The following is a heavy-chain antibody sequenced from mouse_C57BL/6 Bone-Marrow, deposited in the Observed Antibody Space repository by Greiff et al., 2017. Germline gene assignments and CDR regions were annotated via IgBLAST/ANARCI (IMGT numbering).Heavy chain of an antibody. CDR2: IYPRSGNT. Sequence: QVQLKESGAELARPGASVKLSCKASGYTFTSYGISWVKQRTGQGLEWIGEIYPRSGNTYYNEKFKGKATLTADKSSSTAYMELRSLTSEDSAVYFCARSGSSLSGFAYWGQGTLVTVSA. V-gene: IGHV1-81*01. D-gene: IGHD1-1*01. CDR1: GYTFTSYG. CDR3: ARSGSSLSGFAY. J-gene: IGHJ3*01.